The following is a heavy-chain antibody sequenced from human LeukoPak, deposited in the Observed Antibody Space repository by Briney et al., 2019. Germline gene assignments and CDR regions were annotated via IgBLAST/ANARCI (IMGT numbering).Heavy chain of an antibody. V-gene: IGHV3-23*01. J-gene: IGHJ4*02. CDR1: GFTFSGYA. Sequence: GGSLRLSCAASGFTFSGYAMNWVRQAPGKGLEWVSTISDSGGSTYYADSVKDRFTISRDNSKNTVYLQMSSLRAEDTAIYYCAKADRGYTSAWYSYYFDDWGQGTLVTVSS. CDR3: AKADRGYTSAWYSYYFDD. CDR2: ISDSGGST. D-gene: IGHD6-19*01.